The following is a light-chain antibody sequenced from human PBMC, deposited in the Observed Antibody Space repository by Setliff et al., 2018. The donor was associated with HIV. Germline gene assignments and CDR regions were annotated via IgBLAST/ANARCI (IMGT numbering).Light chain of an antibody. CDR2: DVS. V-gene: IGLV2-11*01. CDR3: CSYAGSPYV. Sequence: QSALAQPRSVSGSPGQSVTISCTGTSSDVGGYNYVSWYQQHPGKAPKLVIFDVSKRPSGVPDRFSGSKSGNTASLTISGLQAVDEADYYCCSYAGSPYVFGTGTKVTVL. J-gene: IGLJ1*01. CDR1: SSDVGGYNY.